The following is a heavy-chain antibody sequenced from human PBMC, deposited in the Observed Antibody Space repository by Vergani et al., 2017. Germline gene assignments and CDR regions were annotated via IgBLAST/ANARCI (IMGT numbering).Heavy chain of an antibody. D-gene: IGHD3-16*01. Sequence: QVQLQESGPGLVKPSQTLSLICSVSGDSITSSTYYWSWTRQPAGKGLEYIGRIYTTGRTNYNPSLKSRVTISVDTSKNQFSLNLSSVTAADTAMYDCGRGYYGRVDNWGQGTLVTVSS. V-gene: IGHV4-61*02. CDR1: GDSITSSTYY. CDR2: IYTTGRT. J-gene: IGHJ4*02. CDR3: GRGYYGRVDN.